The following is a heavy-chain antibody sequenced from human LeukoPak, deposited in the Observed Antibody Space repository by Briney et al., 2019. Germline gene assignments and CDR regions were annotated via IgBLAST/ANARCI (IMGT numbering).Heavy chain of an antibody. J-gene: IGHJ4*02. CDR3: SRGDDYGDYVRD. V-gene: IGHV3-74*01. CDR2: INSDGSST. Sequence: GGXLRLSCAASGFTFSSDWMHWVRQAQGKGLVWVSRINSDGSSTIYADSVKGRFTISRDNAKNTLYLEMNSLRAEDTAVYYCSRGDDYGDYVRDWGQGTLVTVSS. D-gene: IGHD4-17*01. CDR1: GFTFSSDW.